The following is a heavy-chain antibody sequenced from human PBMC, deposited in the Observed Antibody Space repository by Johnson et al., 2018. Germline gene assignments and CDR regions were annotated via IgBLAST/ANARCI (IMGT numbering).Heavy chain of an antibody. V-gene: IGHV3-21*01. J-gene: IGHJ4*02. Sequence: EVQLLESGGGLVKXGGSLRLXCAASGFTFSSYSMNWVRQAPGKGLEWVSSISSSSSYIYYADSVEGRFTISRDNAKNSLSLQMNSLRAEDTAVYYCASDPPHYWGQGTLVTVSS. CDR1: GFTFSSYS. CDR2: ISSSSSYI. CDR3: ASDPPHY.